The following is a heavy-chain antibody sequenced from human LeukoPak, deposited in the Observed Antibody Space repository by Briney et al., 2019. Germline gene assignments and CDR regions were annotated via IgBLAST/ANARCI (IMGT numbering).Heavy chain of an antibody. CDR1: GGTFSSYA. J-gene: IGHJ4*02. D-gene: IGHD6-19*01. CDR3: ARLGGQWPDSSDDY. Sequence: GASVKVSCKASGGTFSSYAISWVRQAPGQGLEWMGGIIPIFGTANYAQKFQGRVTITADKSMSTAYMELSSLRPEDTAVYYCARLGGQWPDSSDDYWGQGTLVTVSS. V-gene: IGHV1-69*06. CDR2: IIPIFGTA.